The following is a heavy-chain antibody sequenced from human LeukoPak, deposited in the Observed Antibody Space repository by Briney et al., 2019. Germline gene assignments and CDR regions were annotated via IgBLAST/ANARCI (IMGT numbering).Heavy chain of an antibody. CDR1: GYTFTGYY. J-gene: IGHJ4*02. D-gene: IGHD3-10*01. CDR2: ISPNSGGT. CDR3: ARSPLSTMVRGVIHPYFDY. V-gene: IGHV1-2*02. Sequence: SSVPVSCKASGYTFTGYYMHWVRQAPGQGLEWMGWISPNSGGTNYAQKFQGRVTMTRDTSISTAYMELSRLRSDDTAVYYCARSPLSTMVRGVIHPYFDYWGQGTLVTVSS.